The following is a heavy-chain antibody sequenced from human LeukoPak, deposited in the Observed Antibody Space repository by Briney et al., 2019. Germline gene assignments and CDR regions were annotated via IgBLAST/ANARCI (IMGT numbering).Heavy chain of an antibody. J-gene: IGHJ4*02. CDR3: ARHVPTRPRWELPHYFDY. CDR1: GYSISSGYY. CDR2: IYHSGST. Sequence: SETLSLTCTVSGYSISSGYYWGWIRPPPGKGLEWIGSIYHSGSTYYNPSLKSRVTISVDTSKNQFSLKLSSVTAADTAVYYRARHVPTRPRWELPHYFDYWGQGTLVTVSS. D-gene: IGHD1-26*01. V-gene: IGHV4-38-2*02.